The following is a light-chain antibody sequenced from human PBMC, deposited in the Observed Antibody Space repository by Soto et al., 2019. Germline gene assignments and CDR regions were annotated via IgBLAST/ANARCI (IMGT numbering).Light chain of an antibody. J-gene: IGKJ1*01. V-gene: IGKV3-11*01. Sequence: EIVLTQSPATLSLSPGERATLSCRASQSVSSYLAWYQQKPGQAPRLLIYDASNRATVIPARFSGSGSGTDFTLTISSLEPEDFAVYYCQQRSNWPRTVGQGTKVEIK. CDR2: DAS. CDR3: QQRSNWPRT. CDR1: QSVSSY.